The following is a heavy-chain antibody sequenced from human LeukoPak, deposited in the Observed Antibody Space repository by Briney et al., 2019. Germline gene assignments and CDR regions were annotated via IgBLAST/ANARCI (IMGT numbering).Heavy chain of an antibody. CDR1: GGSFSSHY. V-gene: IGHV4-59*11. CDR2: IYYSGST. Sequence: PSETLSLTCTVSGGSFSSHYWSWIRQPPGKGLEWIGYIYYSGSTNYNPSLKSRVTISVDTSKNLFSLKLNSVTAADTAVYYCARSEGWLRPYYFDYWGQGTLVTVSS. D-gene: IGHD3-9*01. CDR3: ARSEGWLRPYYFDY. J-gene: IGHJ4*02.